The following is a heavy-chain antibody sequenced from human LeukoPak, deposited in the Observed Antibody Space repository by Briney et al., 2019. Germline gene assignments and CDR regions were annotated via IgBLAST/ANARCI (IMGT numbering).Heavy chain of an antibody. J-gene: IGHJ4*02. CDR2: INQDGSEK. D-gene: IGHD4-17*01. CDR1: GFTFDDYW. CDR3: AREVPTGTSFDY. V-gene: IGHV3-7*01. Sequence: GGSLRLSCGASGFTFDDYWMSWVRQAPGQGLEWVANINQDGSEKYYLDSAKGRFTISRDNARNSLYLQVNSLRAEDTAVYYCAREVPTGTSFDYWAQGTLVTVSS.